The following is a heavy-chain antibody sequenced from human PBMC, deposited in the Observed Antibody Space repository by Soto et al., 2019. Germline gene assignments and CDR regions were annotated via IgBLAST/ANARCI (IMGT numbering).Heavy chain of an antibody. Sequence: QITLKESGPSLVKPTQTLTLTCTFSGFSLSTSGVGVGWFRQPPGKALEWLAVIYWDDYKHYSPSLKSRLTITKHTSKIQVVLTMTNLDPVDTATYYCARKGYGAYPIDYWGQGTLVTVSS. CDR3: ARKGYGAYPIDY. J-gene: IGHJ4*02. CDR1: GFSLSTSGVG. CDR2: IYWDDYK. V-gene: IGHV2-5*02. D-gene: IGHD4-17*01.